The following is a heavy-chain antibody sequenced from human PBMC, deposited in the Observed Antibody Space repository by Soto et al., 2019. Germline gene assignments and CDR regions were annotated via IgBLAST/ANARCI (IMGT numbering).Heavy chain of an antibody. D-gene: IGHD3-3*01. V-gene: IGHV3-48*02. CDR3: ARESRFLEWLSLNWFDP. CDR1: GFTFSNDW. Sequence: GGSLRLYCVISGFTFSNDWMSWVRQAPGKGLEWVSNIKRSRSKRYYVDSVKCRFTISRDNAKNSLYLQMNSLRDEDTAVYYCARESRFLEWLSLNWFDPWGQGTLVTVS. J-gene: IGHJ5*02. CDR2: IKRSRSKR.